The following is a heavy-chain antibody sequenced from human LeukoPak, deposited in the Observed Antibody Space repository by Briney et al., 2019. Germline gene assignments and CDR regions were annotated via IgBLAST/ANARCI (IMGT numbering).Heavy chain of an antibody. CDR2: IKEDGSEK. CDR1: GFTFSDYW. Sequence: GGSLRLSCAASGFTFSDYWMSWVRQAPGKGLEWVGQIKEDGSEKYYADSVKGRFTVSSDNARNSVYLQMNSLRAEDTAVYYCARDSPGTTFDHWGQGTLVTVSS. D-gene: IGHD1-7*01. CDR3: ARDSPGTTFDH. V-gene: IGHV3-7*01. J-gene: IGHJ5*02.